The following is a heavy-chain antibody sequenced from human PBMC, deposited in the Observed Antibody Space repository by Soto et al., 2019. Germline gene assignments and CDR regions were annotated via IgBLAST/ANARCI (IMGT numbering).Heavy chain of an antibody. CDR2: ITPYSDGT. J-gene: IGHJ4*02. CDR3: ARGHGRQNFDN. CDR1: GYTFSSYT. Sequence: QVQLVQSGAEVKQPGASVTVSCRTSGYTFSSYTIHWVRQAPGQGLQWMGGITPYSDGTNYAPRFQGRVTMAANTSINTAYMVLRRLTSDDTATYYCARGHGRQNFDNWGQGNLVTVSS. V-gene: IGHV1-2*02.